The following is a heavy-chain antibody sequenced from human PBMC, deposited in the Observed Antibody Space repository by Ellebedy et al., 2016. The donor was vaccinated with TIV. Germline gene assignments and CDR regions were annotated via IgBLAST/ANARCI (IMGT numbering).Heavy chain of an antibody. CDR2: MSYDGGNE. J-gene: IGHJ4*02. V-gene: IGHV3-30*03. D-gene: IGHD3-10*01. Sequence: GGSLRLSXSGYGFTFNSYGMHWLRQAPGKGPEWVAVMSYDGGNEYYADSVKGRFTISRDNSKNTLFLQMNSLRTDDMAVYYCARGGSSGSSDYWGQGTLVTVSS. CDR1: GFTFNSYG. CDR3: ARGGSSGSSDY.